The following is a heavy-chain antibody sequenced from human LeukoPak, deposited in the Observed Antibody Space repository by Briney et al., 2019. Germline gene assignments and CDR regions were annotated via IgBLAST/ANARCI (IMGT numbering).Heavy chain of an antibody. CDR3: VSDVGPYGGSPGGY. J-gene: IGHJ4*02. CDR2: IATDGGGP. Sequence: LPGGSLRLSCGASGFSFNSYSMNWVRHAPGKGLVWVSRIATDGGGPISADSVKGRFTISRDNTKNTLYLQMNSLTVEDTAVYFCVSDVGPYGGSPGGYWGQGTLVTVSS. D-gene: IGHD2-15*01. V-gene: IGHV3-74*01. CDR1: GFSFNSYS.